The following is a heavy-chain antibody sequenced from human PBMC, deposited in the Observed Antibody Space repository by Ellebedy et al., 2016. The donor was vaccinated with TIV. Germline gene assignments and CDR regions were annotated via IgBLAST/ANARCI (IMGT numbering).Heavy chain of an antibody. J-gene: IGHJ3*01. CDR2: LTANGYST. Sequence: GESLKISCEASGFTFRDYAMGWVRQAPGKGLQWVSVLTANGYSTYYAASVDGRSTISRDNSKNTLYLQMNSLRFEDTAMYYCAKSEVVPAAFDGFDVWGRGTLVTVSS. CDR1: GFTFRDYA. D-gene: IGHD2-15*01. V-gene: IGHV3-23*01. CDR3: AKSEVVPAAFDGFDV.